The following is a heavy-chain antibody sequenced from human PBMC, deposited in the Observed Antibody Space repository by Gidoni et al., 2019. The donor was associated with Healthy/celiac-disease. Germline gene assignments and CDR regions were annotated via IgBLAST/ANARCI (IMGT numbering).Heavy chain of an antibody. CDR1: GYTFTSYG. Sequence: QVQLVQSGAAVKKPGASVKVSCKASGYTFTSYGISWVRQAPGQGLEWMGWISAYNGNTNYAQKLQGRVTMTTDTSTSTAYMELRSLRSDDTAVYYCARALRAKDYGDRNDYWGQGTLVTVSS. CDR3: ARALRAKDYGDRNDY. CDR2: ISAYNGNT. J-gene: IGHJ4*02. V-gene: IGHV1-18*01. D-gene: IGHD4-17*01.